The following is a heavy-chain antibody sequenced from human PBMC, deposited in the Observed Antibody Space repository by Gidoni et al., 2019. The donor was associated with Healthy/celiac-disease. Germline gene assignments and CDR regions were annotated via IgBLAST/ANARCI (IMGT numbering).Heavy chain of an antibody. CDR3: ARDFSGSYLDY. J-gene: IGHJ4*02. CDR1: GYTFTSYG. CDR2: ISAYNGHT. Sequence: QVQLVQSGAAVKKPGASVTVSCKSSGYTFTSYGITWVRQAPGQGLEWMGWISAYNGHTNFAQKLQGRVTMTTDTSTSTAYMELRSLRSDDTAVYYCARDFSGSYLDYWGQGTLVTVSS. D-gene: IGHD1-26*01. V-gene: IGHV1-18*01.